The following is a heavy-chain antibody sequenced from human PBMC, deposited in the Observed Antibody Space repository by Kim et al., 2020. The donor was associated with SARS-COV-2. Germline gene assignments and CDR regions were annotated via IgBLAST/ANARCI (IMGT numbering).Heavy chain of an antibody. CDR1: GFTFSSYA. CDR3: AKDRGVRDIVLMVYAY. V-gene: IGHV3-23*01. Sequence: GGSLRLSCAASGFTFSSYAMSWVRQAPGKGLEWVSAISGSGGSTYYADSVKGRFTISRDTSKNTLYLQMNSLRAEDTAVYYCAKDRGVRDIVLMVYAYWGQGSLLTVSS. J-gene: IGHJ4*02. D-gene: IGHD2-8*01. CDR2: ISGSGGST.